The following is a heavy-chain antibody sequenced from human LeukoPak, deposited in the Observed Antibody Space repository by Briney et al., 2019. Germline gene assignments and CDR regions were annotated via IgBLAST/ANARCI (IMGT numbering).Heavy chain of an antibody. CDR3: AKDLNSITMVRGVFDY. V-gene: IGHV3-30*04. CDR2: ILSDGKSD. D-gene: IGHD3-10*01. CDR1: GFTFSDYI. J-gene: IGHJ4*02. Sequence: GGSLRLSCAASGFTFSDYIMQWLRQTPGKGLEWVGTILSDGKSDFYADSVKGRFTISRDNSKNTLYLQMNSLRAEDTAVYYCAKDLNSITMVRGVFDYWGQGTLVTVSS.